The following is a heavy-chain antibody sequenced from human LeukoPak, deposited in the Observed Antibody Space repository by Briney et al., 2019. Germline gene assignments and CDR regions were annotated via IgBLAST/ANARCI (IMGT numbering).Heavy chain of an antibody. CDR3: ARLYSSSLGRVFDY. V-gene: IGHV4-59*01. Sequence: AETLSLTCTVSGGSISSYYWSWLGQPPGKGLEWVGYIYYSGSTNYNPSLKSRVTISVDTSKNQVSLRLSSVTAADTAVYYCARLYSSSLGRVFDYWGQGTLVTVSS. D-gene: IGHD6-13*01. CDR2: IYYSGST. CDR1: GGSISSYY. J-gene: IGHJ4*02.